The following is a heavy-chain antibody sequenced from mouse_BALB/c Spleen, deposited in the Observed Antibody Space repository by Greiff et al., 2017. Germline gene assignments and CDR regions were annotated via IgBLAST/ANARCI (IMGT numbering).Heavy chain of an antibody. CDR1: GFTFSSYY. J-gene: IGHJ3*01. D-gene: IGHD2-10*02. CDR3: ERHGGYGNSPFAY. CDR2: INSNGGST. Sequence: EVQVVESGGGLVKLGGSLKLSCAASGFTFSSYYMSWVRQTPEKRLELVAAINSNGGSTYYPDTVKGRFTISRDNAKNTLYLQMSSLKSEDTAMYYGERHGGYGNSPFAYWGQGTLVTVSA. V-gene: IGHV5-6-2*01.